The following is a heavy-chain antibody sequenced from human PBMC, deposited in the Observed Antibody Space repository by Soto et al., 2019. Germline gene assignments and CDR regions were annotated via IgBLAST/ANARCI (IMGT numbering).Heavy chain of an antibody. CDR3: ARERCRYKGSGYYRSDY. CDR2: IIPFLDTP. Sequence: ASVKVSCKASGDTFRLYTLSWVRQAPGQGLEWLGGIIPFLDTPTYAQRFQGRVTITADKSTSTTCMELSSLSSEDTAIYYCARERCRYKGSGYYRSDYWGQGTLVPVSS. V-gene: IGHV1-69*08. J-gene: IGHJ4*02. D-gene: IGHD3-22*01. CDR1: GDTFRLYT.